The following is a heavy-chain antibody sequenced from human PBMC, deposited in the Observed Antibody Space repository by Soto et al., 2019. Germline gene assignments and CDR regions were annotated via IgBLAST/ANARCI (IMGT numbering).Heavy chain of an antibody. J-gene: IGHJ6*02. Sequence: GGSLRLSCAASGFTFSSYWMHRVRQAPGKGLVWVSRINSDGSSTSYADSVKGRFTISRDNAKNTLYLQMNSLRAEDTAVYYCARDGVVVVDIDCYYNGMDVWGQGTTVTVSS. CDR1: GFTFSSYW. CDR3: ARDGVVVVDIDCYYNGMDV. CDR2: INSDGSST. V-gene: IGHV3-74*01. D-gene: IGHD2-15*01.